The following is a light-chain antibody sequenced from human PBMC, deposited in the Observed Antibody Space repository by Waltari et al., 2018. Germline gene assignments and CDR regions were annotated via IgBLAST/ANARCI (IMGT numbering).Light chain of an antibody. V-gene: IGLV2-23*03. CDR1: SNDVGSYDL. J-gene: IGLJ1*01. CDR3: FSFAGSSTFV. CDR2: EGS. Sequence: QSALTQPASVSGSPGQSITISCTGTSNDVGSYDLVSWYQHHPDKAPKLMLFEGSKRPSGVSNRFSGSKSGNTASLTISGLQAEDEADYYCFSFAGSSTFVFGTGTKVTVL.